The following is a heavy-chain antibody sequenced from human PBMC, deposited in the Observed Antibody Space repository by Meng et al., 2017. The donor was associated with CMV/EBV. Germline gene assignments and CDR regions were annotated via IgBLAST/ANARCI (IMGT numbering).Heavy chain of an antibody. CDR2: IYYSGST. J-gene: IGHJ5*02. V-gene: IGHV4-39*07. CDR3: ARGVVTMIVVYDP. D-gene: IGHD3-22*01. CDR1: GGSISSSSYY. Sequence: QLTLTASGPGLVKPSETLSLPCTVSGGSISSSSYYWGWIRQPPGKGLEWIGSIYYSGSTYYNPSLKSRVTISVDTSKNQFSLKLSSVTAADTAVYYCARGVVTMIVVYDPWGQGTLVTVSS.